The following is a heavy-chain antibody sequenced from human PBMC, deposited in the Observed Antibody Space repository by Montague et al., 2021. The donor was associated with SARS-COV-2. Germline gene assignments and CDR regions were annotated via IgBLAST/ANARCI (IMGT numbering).Heavy chain of an antibody. V-gene: IGHV4-34*01. J-gene: IGHJ4*02. Sequence: SETLSLTCAVYGGSFSGYYWCWIRQPPGKGLEWIGEINHSGSTNYNPSLKSRVTISVDTSKNQFSLKLSSVTAADTAVYYCVRVFPRWLQFDPYFDYWGQGTLVTVSS. CDR1: GGSFSGYY. CDR3: VRVFPRWLQFDPYFDY. D-gene: IGHD5-24*01. CDR2: INHSGST.